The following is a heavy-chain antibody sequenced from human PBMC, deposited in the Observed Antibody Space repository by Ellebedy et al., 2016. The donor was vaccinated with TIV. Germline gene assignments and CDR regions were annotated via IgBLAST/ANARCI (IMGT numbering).Heavy chain of an antibody. CDR1: GYTFTSYA. V-gene: IGHV1-3*01. CDR3: ARDGVVAAYNWFDP. CDR2: INAGNGNT. Sequence: ASVKVSXXASGYTFTSYAMHWVRQAPGQRLEWMGWINAGNGNTKYSQKFQGRVTITRDTSASTAYMELSSLRSEDTAVYYCARDGVVAAYNWFDPWGQGTLVTVSS. J-gene: IGHJ5*02. D-gene: IGHD2-15*01.